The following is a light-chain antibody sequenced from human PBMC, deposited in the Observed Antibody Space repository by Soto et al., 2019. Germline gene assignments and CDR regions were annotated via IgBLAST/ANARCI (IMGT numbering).Light chain of an antibody. Sequence: ALTQPPSVSGAPGQRVIVSCTGSTSNIGAGYDVHWYQQLPGTSPKLLIFANSNRPSGVPDRFSASRSGSSASLTITGLQAEDEADYYCQSYDTSLSGSYVFGSGTKVTVL. V-gene: IGLV1-40*01. CDR3: QSYDTSLSGSYV. CDR1: TSNIGAGYD. CDR2: ANS. J-gene: IGLJ1*01.